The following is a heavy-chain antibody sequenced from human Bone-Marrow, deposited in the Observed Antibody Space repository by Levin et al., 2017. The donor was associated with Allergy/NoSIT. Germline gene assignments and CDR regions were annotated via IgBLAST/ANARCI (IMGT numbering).Heavy chain of an antibody. D-gene: IGHD4-17*01. CDR2: MYHSGST. J-gene: IGHJ6*02. V-gene: IGHV4-38-2*01. CDR1: GYSISRRYY. Sequence: SETLSLTCDVSGYSISRRYYWGWIRQPPGKGLEWIASMYHSGSTYYNPSLRSRVTISIDTSKNQYSLRLSSVTAADTAIYFCARVDGEYPGNYFYSMDVWGQGITVTVSS. CDR3: ARVDGEYPGNYFYSMDV.